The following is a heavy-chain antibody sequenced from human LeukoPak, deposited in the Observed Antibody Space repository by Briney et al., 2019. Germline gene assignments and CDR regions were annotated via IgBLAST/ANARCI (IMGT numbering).Heavy chain of an antibody. D-gene: IGHD4-11*01. V-gene: IGHV3-74*01. J-gene: IGHJ4*02. CDR1: GFTFSNYW. CDR2: INPDGSST. Sequence: GGSLRLSCAASGFTFSNYWLHWVRQVPGKGLVWVSRINPDGSSTTYADSVKGRFTISRDNAKNTLYLQMNSLRAEDTAVYYCARSNQADDYWGQGTLVTVSS. CDR3: ARSNQADDY.